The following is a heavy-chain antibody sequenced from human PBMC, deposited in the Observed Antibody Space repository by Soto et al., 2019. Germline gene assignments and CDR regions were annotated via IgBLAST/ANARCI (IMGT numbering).Heavy chain of an antibody. CDR2: IYYSGST. V-gene: IGHV4-30-4*01. CDR1: GGSISSGDYY. J-gene: IGHJ4*02. CDR3: ARAIEMATAPFDY. D-gene: IGHD5-18*01. Sequence: QVQLQESGPGLVKPSQTLSLTCTVSGGSISSGDYYWSWIRQPPGKGLEWIGYIYYSGSTYYNPSLTSRVTRSVDTSKNQFSLKLSSVTAADTAVYYCARAIEMATAPFDYWGQGTLVTVSS.